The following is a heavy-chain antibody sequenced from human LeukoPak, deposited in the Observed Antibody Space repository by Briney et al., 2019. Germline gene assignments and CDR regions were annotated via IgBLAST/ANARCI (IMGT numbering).Heavy chain of an antibody. V-gene: IGHV3-9*01. CDR3: GGVDP. D-gene: IGHD1-14*01. CDR2: ISWNRGAL. Sequence: GGSLRLSCAASGFTFDDDAMHWVRQAPGKGLEWVSGISWNRGALGYADSVKGRFTISRDNAKNSLYLQMKSLRIEDTALYSAGGVDPWGQGTLVIVSS. J-gene: IGHJ5*02. CDR1: GFTFDDDA.